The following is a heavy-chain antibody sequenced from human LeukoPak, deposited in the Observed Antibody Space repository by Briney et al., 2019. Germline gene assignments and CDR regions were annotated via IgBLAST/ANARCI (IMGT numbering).Heavy chain of an antibody. CDR3: AKDNYSSGWYRLSVAFDY. V-gene: IGHV3-30*02. Sequence: GGSLRLSCAASGFTFSSYGMHWVRQAPGKVLEWVAFIRFDGSNKYYADSVKGRFTISRDNSKNTLYLQMNSLRAEDTAVYYCAKDNYSSGWYRLSVAFDYWGQGTLVTVSS. CDR2: IRFDGSNK. J-gene: IGHJ4*02. D-gene: IGHD6-19*01. CDR1: GFTFSSYG.